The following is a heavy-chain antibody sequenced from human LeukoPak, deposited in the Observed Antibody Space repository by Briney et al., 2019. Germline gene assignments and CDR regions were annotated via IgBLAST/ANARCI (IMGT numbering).Heavy chain of an antibody. CDR3: ARVGWNDYNNWLDP. CDR2: INTNTGNP. D-gene: IGHD1-1*01. J-gene: IGHJ5*02. V-gene: IGHV7-4-1*02. CDR1: GYTFTNYG. Sequence: ASVKVSCKASGYTFTNYGVNWVRQAPGQGLEWLGWINTNTGNPTYAQGFTGRFDLSLDTSVSTAYLQISSLKAEDTAVYYCARVGWNDYNNWLDPWGQGTLVTVSS.